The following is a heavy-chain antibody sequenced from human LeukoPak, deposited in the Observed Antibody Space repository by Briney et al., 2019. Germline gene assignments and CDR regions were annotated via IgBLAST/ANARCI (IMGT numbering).Heavy chain of an antibody. D-gene: IGHD6-13*01. V-gene: IGHV1-2*02. Sequence: ASVKVSCKASGYTFTGYYMHWVRQAPGQGLEWMGWINPNSGGTNYAQKFQGRVTMTRDTSISTAYMELSRLRSDDTAVYYCARGDGYSSSWYFDYWGQGTLVTVSS. CDR2: INPNSGGT. CDR3: ARGDGYSSSWYFDY. CDR1: GYTFTGYY. J-gene: IGHJ4*02.